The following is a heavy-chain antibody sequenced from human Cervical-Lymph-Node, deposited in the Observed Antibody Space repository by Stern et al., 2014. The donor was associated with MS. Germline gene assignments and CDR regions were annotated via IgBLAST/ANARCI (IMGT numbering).Heavy chain of an antibody. Sequence: QVTLKESGPTLVKPTQTLTLTCTFSGFSLTSSGVGVGWIRQPPGKALEWLALIYWDDDKRYNPSLKTRLTITKDSSKNQVVLTMTFVDPVDTATYYCARNYYDYTGYYSFDSWGQGTLVTVSS. V-gene: IGHV2-5*02. J-gene: IGHJ4*02. CDR1: GFSLTSSGVG. CDR3: ARNYYDYTGYYSFDS. D-gene: IGHD3-22*01. CDR2: IYWDDDK.